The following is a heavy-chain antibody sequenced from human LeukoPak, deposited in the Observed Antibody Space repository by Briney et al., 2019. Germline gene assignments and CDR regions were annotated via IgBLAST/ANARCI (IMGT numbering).Heavy chain of an antibody. CDR1: GLTSGIYA. D-gene: IGHD3-10*01. CDR2: IYDDNT. Sequence: GGSLRLSCAASGLTSGIYAMSWVRQAPGKGLEWVSTIYDDNTYYADSVKGRFAISTDNSKNTLYLQMNSLRVEDTAVYFCAARKVRGVWFYLDYWGQGTLVTVSS. CDR3: AARKVRGVWFYLDY. J-gene: IGHJ4*02. V-gene: IGHV3-23*01.